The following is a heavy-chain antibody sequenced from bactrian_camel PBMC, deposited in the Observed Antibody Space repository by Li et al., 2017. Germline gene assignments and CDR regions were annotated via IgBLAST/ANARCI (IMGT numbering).Heavy chain of an antibody. D-gene: IGHD2*01. Sequence: EVQLVESGGGSVQAGGSLRLSCAASGSTSGSTYSTYCMGWFRQAPGKGLQWVSTINNADGTIYYADSVSGRFTVSRDNAKSTATLQMNSLKPEDTAMYYCAARGPYCYTKLSVRDFTYWGQGTQVTVS. CDR2: INNADGTI. J-gene: IGHJ6*01. CDR1: GSTSGSTYSTYC. V-gene: IGHV3S40*01. CDR3: AARGPYCYTKLSVRDFTY.